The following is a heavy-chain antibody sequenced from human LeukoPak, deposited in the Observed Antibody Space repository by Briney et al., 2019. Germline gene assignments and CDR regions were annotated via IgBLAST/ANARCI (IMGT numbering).Heavy chain of an antibody. D-gene: IGHD3/OR15-3a*01. J-gene: IGHJ4*02. CDR1: GFSVRTTY. Sequence: GSLRLSCAASGFSVRTTYMSWVRQPPGKGLEWIGSIYYSGNTYYNASLKSQVSISIDTSKNQFSLKLTSVTAADTAVYYCARQTGSGLFILPGGQGTLVTVSS. CDR3: ARQTGSGLFILP. V-gene: IGHV4-39*01. CDR2: IYYSGNT.